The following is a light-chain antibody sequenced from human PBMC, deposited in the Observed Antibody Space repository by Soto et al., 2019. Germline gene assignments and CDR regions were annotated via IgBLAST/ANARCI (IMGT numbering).Light chain of an antibody. CDR3: QSYDSSLSGVV. J-gene: IGLJ2*01. CDR2: GNS. Sequence: QSVLTQPPSVSGAPGQRVTISCTGSSSNIGAGYDVHWYQQLPGTAPKLLLYGNSNRPSGVPDRFSGSKSGTSASLAITGRQAEDEADDYCQSYDSSLSGVVFGGGTKLTVL. V-gene: IGLV1-40*01. CDR1: SSNIGAGYD.